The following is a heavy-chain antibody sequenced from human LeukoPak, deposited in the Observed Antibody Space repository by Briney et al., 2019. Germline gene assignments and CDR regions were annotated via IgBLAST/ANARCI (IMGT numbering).Heavy chain of an antibody. CDR1: GYTFTGYY. V-gene: IGHV1-2*02. D-gene: IGHD3-22*01. J-gene: IGHJ4*02. Sequence: ASVKVSCKASGYTFTGYYMHWVRQAPGQGLEWMGWINPNSGGTNYAQKFQGRVTMTRDTSISTAYMELSRLRSDGTAVYYCAPSFYDSSGYYFDYWGQGTLVTVSS. CDR3: APSFYDSSGYYFDY. CDR2: INPNSGGT.